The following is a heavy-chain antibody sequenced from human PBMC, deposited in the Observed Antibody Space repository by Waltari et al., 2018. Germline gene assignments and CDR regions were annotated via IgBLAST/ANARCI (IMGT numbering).Heavy chain of an antibody. V-gene: IGHV6-1*01. CDR1: GDRFSSNSAA. D-gene: IGHD3-3*01. Sequence: QVQLQQSGPGLVKPSQTLSLTCAISGDRFSSNSAAWDWIRQSPSRGLEWLGRTYYRSKWYSHYAESVKSRMTINADTSKNEFSLQLTSVSPEDTGLYFCARTTITVFGVVVGALDNWGPGTLVTVSS. J-gene: IGHJ4*02. CDR2: TYYRSKWYS. CDR3: ARTTITVFGVVVGALDN.